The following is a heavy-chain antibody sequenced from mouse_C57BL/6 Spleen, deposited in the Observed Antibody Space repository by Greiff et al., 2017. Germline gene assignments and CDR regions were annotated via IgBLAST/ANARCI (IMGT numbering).Heavy chain of an antibody. V-gene: IGHV1-26*01. CDR3: ARGLGRNCFDD. D-gene: IGHD4-1*01. Sequence: EVQLQQSGPELVKPGASVKISCKASGYTFTDYYMNWVKQSHGKSLEWIGDINPNNGGTSYNQKFTGKATLTVDKSSSPAYMELRSLTSEDAAVYYCARGLGRNCFDDWGQGTTLTVSS. CDR2: INPNNGGT. J-gene: IGHJ2*01. CDR1: GYTFTDYY.